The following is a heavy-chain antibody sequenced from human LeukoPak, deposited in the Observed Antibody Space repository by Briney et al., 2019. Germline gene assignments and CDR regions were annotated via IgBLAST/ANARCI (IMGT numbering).Heavy chain of an antibody. V-gene: IGHV4-38-2*01. J-gene: IGHJ4*02. CDR1: GYSIANGYQ. CDR2: IYQSGST. D-gene: IGHD4-11*01. CDR3: ARSEINDYMRF. Sequence: SETLSLTCSVSGYSIANGYQWAWVRQPPGKRLEWLGSIYQSGSTYDNLSLKSRLTMSVDTSKNQVSLTMRAVTAADTALYYCARSEINDYMRFWGQGILVTVSS.